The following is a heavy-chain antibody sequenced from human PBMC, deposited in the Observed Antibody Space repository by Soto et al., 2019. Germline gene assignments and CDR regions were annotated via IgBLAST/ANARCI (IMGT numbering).Heavy chain of an antibody. Sequence: SSETLSLTCTVSGGSISSGGYYWSWIRQHPGKGLEWIGYIYYSGSTYYNPSLKSRATISIDTSKKQFSLKLSSVTAADTAVYYCAREEGAVTTGGYYYYYGMDVWGQGTTVTVSS. CDR2: IYYSGST. V-gene: IGHV4-31*03. CDR1: GGSISSGGYY. J-gene: IGHJ6*02. CDR3: AREEGAVTTGGYYYYYGMDV. D-gene: IGHD4-4*01.